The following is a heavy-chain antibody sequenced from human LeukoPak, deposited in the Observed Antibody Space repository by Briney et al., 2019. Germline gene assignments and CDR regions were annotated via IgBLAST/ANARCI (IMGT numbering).Heavy chain of an antibody. D-gene: IGHD2-15*01. CDR1: GFTFSSYG. V-gene: IGHV3-33*01. CDR3: ARELAGGSCYPITDY. J-gene: IGHJ4*02. Sequence: PGGSLRLSCAASGFTFSSYGMHWVRQAPGKGLEWVAVIWYDGSNKYYADSVKGRFTISRDNSKNTLYLQMNSLRAEDTAVHYCARELAGGSCYPITDYWGQGTLVTVSS. CDR2: IWYDGSNK.